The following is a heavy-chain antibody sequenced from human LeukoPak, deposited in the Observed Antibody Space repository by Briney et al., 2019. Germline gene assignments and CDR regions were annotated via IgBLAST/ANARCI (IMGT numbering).Heavy chain of an antibody. D-gene: IGHD5-24*01. V-gene: IGHV1-2*02. CDR1: GYTFTGYY. CDR2: INPNSGGT. CDR3: ARREELDY. J-gene: IGHJ4*02. Sequence: ASVKVSCKASGYTFTGYYMHWARQAPGQGLEWMGWINPNSGGTNYAKKFQGRVTMTRDMSINTAYMELSRLRYDDTAVYYCARREELDYWGQGTLVTVSS.